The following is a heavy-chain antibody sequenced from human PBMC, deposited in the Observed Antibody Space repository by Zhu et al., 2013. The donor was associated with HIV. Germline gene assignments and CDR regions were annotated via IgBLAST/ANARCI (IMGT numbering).Heavy chain of an antibody. CDR3: ARGPRVGNSGQYYYGMDV. D-gene: IGHD1-7*01. V-gene: IGHV1-69*01. CDR1: GGTFSSYA. J-gene: IGHJ6*02. Sequence: QVQLVQSGAEVKKPASSVKVSCKASGGTFSSYAINWVRQAPGQGLEWMGGIIPIFATANYAQKFQGRVTITADESTRTAYMELTGLRSEDTAVYYCARGPRVGNSGQYYYGMDVWGQGTTVTVSS. CDR2: IIPIFATA.